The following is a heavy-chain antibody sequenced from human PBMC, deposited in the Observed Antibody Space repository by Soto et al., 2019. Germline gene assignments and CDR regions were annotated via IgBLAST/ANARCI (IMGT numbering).Heavy chain of an antibody. CDR2: ISHDGTNK. V-gene: IGHV3-30*04. Sequence: PGGSLRLSCAASGFTFSTYAMHWVRQAPGKGLEWVAVISHDGTNKYYADSVKGRFTISRDNSKNTLFLQMNSLRDDDTGVYYCARKNAYSTGWYTDVDYWGQGTLVTVSS. J-gene: IGHJ4*02. D-gene: IGHD6-19*01. CDR1: GFTFSTYA. CDR3: ARKNAYSTGWYTDVDY.